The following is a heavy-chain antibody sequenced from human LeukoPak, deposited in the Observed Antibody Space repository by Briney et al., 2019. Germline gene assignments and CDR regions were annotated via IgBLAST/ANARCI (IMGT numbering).Heavy chain of an antibody. D-gene: IGHD7-27*01. V-gene: IGHV3-7*01. Sequence: QPGGSLTLSCAASGFTFSSYWMSWVRQASGKGLEWVANINQDGSGKYYVDSVKGRFTISRDNAKSSLYLQMSSLRVEDTAVYYCARSTGAGYMDVWGKGTTVTVSS. CDR2: INQDGSGK. CDR3: ARSTGAGYMDV. J-gene: IGHJ6*03. CDR1: GFTFSSYW.